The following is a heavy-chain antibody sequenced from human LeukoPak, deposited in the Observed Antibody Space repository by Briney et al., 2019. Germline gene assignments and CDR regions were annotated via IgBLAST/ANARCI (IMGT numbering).Heavy chain of an antibody. V-gene: IGHV4-30-4*08. CDR3: ARDSSGYHSIDC. J-gene: IGHJ4*02. Sequence: SETLSLTCTVSGGSINSGDFYWSWIRQPPGEGLEWIGYIYYSGSTYYNPSLKSRVMISVDTSKNQFSLKLSSVTAADTAVYYCARDSSGYHSIDCWGQGTLVTVSS. CDR2: IYYSGST. CDR1: GGSINSGDFY. D-gene: IGHD3-22*01.